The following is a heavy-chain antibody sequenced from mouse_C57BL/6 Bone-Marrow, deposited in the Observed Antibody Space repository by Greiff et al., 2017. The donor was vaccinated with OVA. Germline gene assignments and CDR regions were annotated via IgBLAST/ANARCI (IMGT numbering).Heavy chain of an antibody. Sequence: VQLQQSGPELVKPGASVKISCKASGYAFSSSWMNWVKQRPGKGLEWIGRIYPGDGDTNYNGKFKGKATLTADKASSTAYMQLSSLTSEDSAVYVCASMVTTRYFDVWGTGTTVTVSS. D-gene: IGHD2-2*01. CDR3: ASMVTTRYFDV. CDR2: IYPGDGDT. CDR1: GYAFSSSW. J-gene: IGHJ1*03. V-gene: IGHV1-82*01.